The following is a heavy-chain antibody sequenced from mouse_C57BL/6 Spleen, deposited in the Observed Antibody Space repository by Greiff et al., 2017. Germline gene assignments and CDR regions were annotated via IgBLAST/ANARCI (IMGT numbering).Heavy chain of an antibody. V-gene: IGHV3-6*01. J-gene: IGHJ2*01. CDR3: ARETGEGGFDY. CDR1: GYSITSGYY. D-gene: IGHD4-1*01. Sequence: EVKLQESGPGLVKPSQSLSLTCSVTGYSITSGYYWNWIRQFPGNKLEWMGYISYDGSNNYNPSLKNRISITRDTSKNQFFLKLNSVTTEDTATYYCARETGEGGFDYWGQGTTLTVSS. CDR2: ISYDGSN.